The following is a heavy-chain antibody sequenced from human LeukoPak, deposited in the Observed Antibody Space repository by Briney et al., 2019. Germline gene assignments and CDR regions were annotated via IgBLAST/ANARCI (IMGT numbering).Heavy chain of an antibody. D-gene: IGHD3-10*01. V-gene: IGHV1-2*02. CDR3: ARPWFGEFSPFDY. CDR1: GYTFTGYY. CDR2: INPNSGGT. Sequence: GASVKVSCKASGYTFTGYYMHWVRQAPGQGLEWMGWINPNSGGTNYAQKLQGRVTMTTDTSTSTAYMELRSLRSDDTAVYYCARPWFGEFSPFDYWGQGTLVTVSS. J-gene: IGHJ4*02.